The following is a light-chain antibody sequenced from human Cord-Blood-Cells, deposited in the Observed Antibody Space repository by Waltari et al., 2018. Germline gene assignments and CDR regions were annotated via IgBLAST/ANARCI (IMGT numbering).Light chain of an antibody. CDR1: KLGDKS. Sequence: SYELTQPPSVAVSPGQAASITCPGDKLGDKSACWYQQKLRQSPVLVIYQDSKRPSGIPERFSGSNSGNTATLTISGTQAMDEADYYCQAWDSSNVVFGGGTKLTVL. CDR3: QAWDSSNVV. J-gene: IGLJ2*01. CDR2: QDS. V-gene: IGLV3-1*01.